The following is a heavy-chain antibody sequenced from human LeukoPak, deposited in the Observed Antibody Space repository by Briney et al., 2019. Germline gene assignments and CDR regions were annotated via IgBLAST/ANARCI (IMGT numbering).Heavy chain of an antibody. Sequence: MTGGSLRLSCAASGFTFSSYSMTWVRQAPGKGLEWVSSISSSSSYIYYADSVKGRFTISRDNAKNSLYLQMNSLRAEDTAFYYCARAQSYGLDYWGQGTLVTVSS. CDR2: ISSSSSYI. J-gene: IGHJ4*02. CDR3: ARAQSYGLDY. CDR1: GFTFSSYS. D-gene: IGHD3-10*01. V-gene: IGHV3-21*04.